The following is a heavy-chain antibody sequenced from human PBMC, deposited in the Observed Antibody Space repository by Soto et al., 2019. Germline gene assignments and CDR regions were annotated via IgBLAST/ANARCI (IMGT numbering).Heavy chain of an antibody. CDR2: ISWNSGSI. D-gene: IGHD2-15*01. CDR1: GFTFDDYA. J-gene: IGHJ3*02. CDR3: AKVVVGAFDI. V-gene: IGHV3-9*01. Sequence: GGSLRLSCAASGFTFDDYAMHWVRQAPGKGLEWVSGISWNSGSIGYADSVKGRFTISRDNAKNSLYLQMNSLRAEDTALYYCAKVVVGAFDIWGQGTMVTVSS.